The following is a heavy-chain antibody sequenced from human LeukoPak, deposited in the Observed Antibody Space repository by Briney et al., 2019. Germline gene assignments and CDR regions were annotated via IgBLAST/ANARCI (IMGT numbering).Heavy chain of an antibody. Sequence: PGGSLRLSCAASGFTSSSYSMNWVRQAPGKGLEWVSYISSSSSTIYYADSVKGRFTISRDNAKNSLYLQMNSLRDEDTAVYYCARDQFGVVIIFYYGMDVWGQGTTVTVSS. V-gene: IGHV3-48*02. CDR3: ARDQFGVVIIFYYGMDV. CDR2: ISSSSSTI. CDR1: GFTSSSYS. D-gene: IGHD3-3*01. J-gene: IGHJ6*02.